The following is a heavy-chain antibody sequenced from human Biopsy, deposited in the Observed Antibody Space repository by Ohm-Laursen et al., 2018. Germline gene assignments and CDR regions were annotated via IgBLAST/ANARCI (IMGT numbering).Heavy chain of an antibody. Sequence: GTLSLTCPVSGGSISSDYWSWIRQTPGKGLEWIGYIYYSGSTNYNPSLKSRVTISVVTSKNQFSLRLNSVTAADTAVYYCARATNSTGWPYYYFYGMDVWGQGTTVTVSS. CDR2: IYYSGST. V-gene: IGHV4-59*01. CDR3: ARATNSTGWPYYYFYGMDV. CDR1: GGSISSDY. J-gene: IGHJ6*02. D-gene: IGHD2/OR15-2a*01.